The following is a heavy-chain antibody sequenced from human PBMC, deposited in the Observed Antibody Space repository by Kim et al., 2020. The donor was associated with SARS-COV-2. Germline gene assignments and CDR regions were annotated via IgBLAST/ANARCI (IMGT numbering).Heavy chain of an antibody. Sequence: SETLSLTCAVYGGSFSGYYWNWIRQPTGKGLEWIGEINHSGSTNYNPSLKSRVTISVDTSKNQFSLKLSSVTAAETAVYYCARGRYSSSWYGLHNWCDP. CDR1: GGSFSGYY. V-gene: IGHV4-34*01. J-gene: IGHJ5*02. CDR2: INHSGST. CDR3: ARGRYSSSWYGLHNWCDP. D-gene: IGHD6-13*01.